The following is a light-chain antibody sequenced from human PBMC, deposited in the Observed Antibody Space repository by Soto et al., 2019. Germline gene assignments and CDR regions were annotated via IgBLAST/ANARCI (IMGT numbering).Light chain of an antibody. V-gene: IGKV3D-20*02. Sequence: EIVLTQSPGTLSLSPGERATLSCRASQSFRSSYLTWYHQKPGQAPRLLIFGASSRATGTPDRISGSGSGTDYTLTINRLEPEDFAVYYCQQRSNWPPYTFGQGTKLEIK. CDR1: QSFRSSY. CDR2: GAS. CDR3: QQRSNWPPYT. J-gene: IGKJ2*01.